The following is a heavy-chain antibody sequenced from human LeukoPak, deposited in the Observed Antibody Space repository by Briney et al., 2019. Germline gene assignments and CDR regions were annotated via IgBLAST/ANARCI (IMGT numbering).Heavy chain of an antibody. V-gene: IGHV3-7*01. Sequence: GGSLRLSCAASGFTFSSAWMTWVRQAPGKGLEWVATIKDDGSDKYYVDSVKGRFTISRGNAKKSLWLQMNGLRVEDTAMYYCADLGSRDWGQGTLVTVSS. CDR3: ADLGSRD. J-gene: IGHJ4*02. CDR1: GFTFSSAW. CDR2: IKDDGSDK. D-gene: IGHD3-16*01.